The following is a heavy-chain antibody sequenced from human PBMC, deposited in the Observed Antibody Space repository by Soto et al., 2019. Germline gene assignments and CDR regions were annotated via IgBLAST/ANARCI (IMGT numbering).Heavy chain of an antibody. CDR3: ARDVGYDDYYYGMDV. V-gene: IGHV1-18*01. D-gene: IGHD5-12*01. Sequence: ASVKVSCKASGYTFTSYGISWVRQAPGQGLEWMGWISAYNGNTNYAQKLQGRVTMTTDTSTSTAYMELRSLRSDDTAVYYCARDVGYDDYYYGMDVRGKGTTVTVST. J-gene: IGHJ6*04. CDR1: GYTFTSYG. CDR2: ISAYNGNT.